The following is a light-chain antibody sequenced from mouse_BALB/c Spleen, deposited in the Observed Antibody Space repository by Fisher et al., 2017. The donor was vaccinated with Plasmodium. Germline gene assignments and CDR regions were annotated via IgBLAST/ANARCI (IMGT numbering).Light chain of an antibody. J-gene: IGKJ5*01. Sequence: DIVLTQSPATLSVTPGDRVSLSCRASQSISNHLHWYQQKPHESPRLLITYASQSISGIPSRFSGSGSGTDLTLSINSVETEDFGMYFCQQSNSWPLTFGAGTKLELK. CDR2: YAS. CDR1: QSISNH. CDR3: QQSNSWPLT. V-gene: IGKV5-45*01.